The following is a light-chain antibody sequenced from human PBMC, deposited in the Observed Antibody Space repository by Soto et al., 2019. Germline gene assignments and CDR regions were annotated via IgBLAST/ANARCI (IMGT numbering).Light chain of an antibody. CDR3: QQYGSSVIT. Sequence: EVVLTQSPGTLSLSPGDRATLSCRASQSITNNFLAWYQHQPGQAPRLLIYGASSRATDIPDRFSGSGSGTDFTLTSSRLEPEDFAVYHCQQYGSSVITFGQGTRLDIK. CDR1: QSITNNF. V-gene: IGKV3-20*01. J-gene: IGKJ5*01. CDR2: GAS.